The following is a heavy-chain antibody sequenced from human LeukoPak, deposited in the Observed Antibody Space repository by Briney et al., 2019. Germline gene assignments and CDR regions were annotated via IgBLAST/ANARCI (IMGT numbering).Heavy chain of an antibody. J-gene: IGHJ6*04. CDR2: IYTSGST. V-gene: IGHV4-61*02. CDR3: AREHRGYDFWSGYYPMGV. Sequence: SETLSLTCTVSGGSISSGSYYWSWIRQPAGKGLEWIGRIYTSGSTNYNPSLKSRVTISVDTSKTQFSLKLSSVTAADTAVYYCAREHRGYDFWSGYYPMGVWGKGTTVTVSS. CDR1: GGSISSGSYY. D-gene: IGHD3-3*01.